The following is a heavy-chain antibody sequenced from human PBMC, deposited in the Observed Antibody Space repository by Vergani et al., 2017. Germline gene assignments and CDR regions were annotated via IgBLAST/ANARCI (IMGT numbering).Heavy chain of an antibody. CDR3: ARDEPLPLVPVQGAFDI. J-gene: IGHJ3*02. CDR1: GGSISSYY. V-gene: IGHV4-59*01. D-gene: IGHD2-2*01. CDR2: IYYSGST. Sequence: QVQLQESGPGLVKPSETLSLTCTVSGGSISSYYWSWIRQPPGKGLEWIGYIYYSGSTNYNPSLKSRVTISVDTSKNQFSLKLSSVTAADTAVYYCARDEPLPLVPVQGAFDIWGQGTMVTVSS.